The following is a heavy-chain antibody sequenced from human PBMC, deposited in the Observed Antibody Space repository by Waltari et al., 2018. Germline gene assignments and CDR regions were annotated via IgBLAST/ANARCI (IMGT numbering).Heavy chain of an antibody. CDR1: GGSISSHY. V-gene: IGHV4-59*11. J-gene: IGHJ2*01. CDR3: ARVAYCGGDCYSDYWYFDL. D-gene: IGHD2-21*01. Sequence: QVQLQESGPGLVKPSETLSPTCTVSGGSISSHYWSWIRQPPGKGLEWIGYIYYSGSTNYNPSLKSRVTISVDTSKNQFSLKLSSVTAADTAVYYCARVAYCGGDCYSDYWYFDLCGRGTLVTVSS. CDR2: IYYSGST.